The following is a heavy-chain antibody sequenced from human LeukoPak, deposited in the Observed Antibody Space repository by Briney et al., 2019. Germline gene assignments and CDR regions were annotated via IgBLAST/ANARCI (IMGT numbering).Heavy chain of an antibody. D-gene: IGHD3-10*01. V-gene: IGHV3-21*01. CDR2: ISSSSSYI. Sequence: GGSLRLSCAASGFTFSSYSMNWVRQAPGKGLEWVSSISSSSSYIYYADSVKGRFTISGDNAKNSLYLQMNSLRAEDTAVYYCAREAYYGSGSYDYWGQGTLVTVSS. J-gene: IGHJ4*02. CDR3: AREAYYGSGSYDY. CDR1: GFTFSSYS.